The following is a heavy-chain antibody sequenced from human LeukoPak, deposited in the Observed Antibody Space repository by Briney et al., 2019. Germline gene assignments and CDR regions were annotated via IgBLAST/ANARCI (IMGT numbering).Heavy chain of an antibody. D-gene: IGHD1-26*01. CDR3: AKGGVVGSYSYFDY. CDR2: ISGSGGST. Sequence: GGSLRLSCAASGSTFSSYAMSWVRQAPGKGLEWVSAISGSGGSTYYADSVKGRFTISRDNSKNTLYLQMNSLRAEDTAVYYCAKGGVVGSYSYFDYWGQGTLVTVSS. CDR1: GSTFSSYA. V-gene: IGHV3-23*01. J-gene: IGHJ4*02.